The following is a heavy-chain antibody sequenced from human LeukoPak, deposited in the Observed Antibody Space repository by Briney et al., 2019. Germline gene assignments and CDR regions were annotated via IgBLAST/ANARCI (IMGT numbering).Heavy chain of an antibody. CDR3: ARGGGSATWEVCDM. CDR2: IWSTEIK. J-gene: IGHJ3*02. Sequence: SETLSLTCTLSGGSISSYYWSWIRQPAGKGLECVGRIWSTEIKDYIPSLKSRVTIPIDKTRSQFPLRLKTVPAADTAVYYFARGGGSATWEVCDMWGRGTVVTVSS. V-gene: IGHV4-4*07. CDR1: GGSISSYY. D-gene: IGHD3-16*01.